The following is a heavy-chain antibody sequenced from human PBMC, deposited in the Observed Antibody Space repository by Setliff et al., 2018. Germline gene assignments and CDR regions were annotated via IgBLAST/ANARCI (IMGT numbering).Heavy chain of an antibody. CDR3: VRELRVIVGVGIQGVFDI. Sequence: LRLSCAASGFTFSSYPMHWVRQAPGKGLEWVAVTSYDGINKYYAESVQGRFTISRDNSKNTLYLQMNSLRLEDTAVYYCVRELRVIVGVGIQGVFDIWGQGTMVTVSS. J-gene: IGHJ3*02. CDR2: TSYDGINK. D-gene: IGHD3-22*01. CDR1: GFTFSSYP. V-gene: IGHV3-30*01.